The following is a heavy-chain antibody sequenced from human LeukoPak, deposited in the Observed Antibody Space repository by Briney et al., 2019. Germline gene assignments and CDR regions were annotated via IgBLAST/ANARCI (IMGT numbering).Heavy chain of an antibody. D-gene: IGHD3-22*01. CDR1: GGSFSGYY. Sequence: SETLSLTSAVYGGSFSGYYWSWLRQPPGQGLEWIGEINHSGSTNYNPSLKRRVTISVDTSKNQFTLKLSPVTAAATAVYYCAREGPTYYYDSSGYTGVQAFDIWGQGTMVTVSS. CDR2: INHSGST. J-gene: IGHJ3*02. CDR3: AREGPTYYYDSSGYTGVQAFDI. V-gene: IGHV4-34*01.